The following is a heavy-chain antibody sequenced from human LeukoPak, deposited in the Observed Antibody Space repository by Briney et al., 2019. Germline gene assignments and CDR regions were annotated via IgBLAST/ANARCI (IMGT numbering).Heavy chain of an antibody. CDR1: GGSISSSSY. Sequence: SETLSLTCTVSGGSISSSSYWGWIRQPPGKGLEWIGSVRYSGKTYYNPSLKSRVTMSLDTSKNQFSLRLTSVTAADTAVYSCARHYYDSSGLAYYFDYWGQGTLVTVSS. CDR3: ARHYYDSSGLAYYFDY. J-gene: IGHJ4*02. D-gene: IGHD3-22*01. CDR2: VRYSGKT. V-gene: IGHV4-39*01.